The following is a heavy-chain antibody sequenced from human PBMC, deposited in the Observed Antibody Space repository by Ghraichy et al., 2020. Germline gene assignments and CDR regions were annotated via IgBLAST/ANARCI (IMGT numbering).Heavy chain of an antibody. V-gene: IGHV4-30-2*01. D-gene: IGHD2-8*01. CDR1: GGSISSGGYS. Sequence: SETLSLTCAVSGGSISSGGYSWSWIRQPPGKGLEWIGYIYHSGSTYYNPSLKSRVTISVDRSKNQFSLKLSSVTAADTAVYYCARGGDGYCTNGVCYPFDYWGQGTLVTVSS. CDR3: ARGGDGYCTNGVCYPFDY. CDR2: IYHSGST. J-gene: IGHJ4*02.